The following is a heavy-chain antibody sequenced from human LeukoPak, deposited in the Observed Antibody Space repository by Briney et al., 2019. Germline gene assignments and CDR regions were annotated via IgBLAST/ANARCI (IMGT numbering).Heavy chain of an antibody. CDR2: ISGSGGST. CDR3: AKSVQLERRPYYFDY. J-gene: IGHJ4*02. Sequence: PGGSLRLSCAASGFTFSSYGMHWVRRAPGKGLEWVSAISGSGGSTYYADSVKGRFTISRDNSKNTLYLQMNSLRAEDTAVYYCAKSVQLERRPYYFDYWGQGTLVTVSS. CDR1: GFTFSSYG. V-gene: IGHV3-23*01. D-gene: IGHD1-1*01.